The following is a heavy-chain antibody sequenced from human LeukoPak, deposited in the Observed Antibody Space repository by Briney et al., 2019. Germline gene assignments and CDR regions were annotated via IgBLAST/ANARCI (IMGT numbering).Heavy chain of an antibody. CDR2: TYYRSKRYN. Sequence: SQTLSLTCAISGDSVSSNSAAWNWIRQSPSRGLEWLGRTYYRSKRYNDYAVSVKSRITINPDTSKNQFSLQLNSVTPEDTAVYYCARDWGWDSSGWSGDAFDIWGQGTMVTVSS. D-gene: IGHD6-19*01. CDR1: GDSVSSNSAA. J-gene: IGHJ3*02. V-gene: IGHV6-1*01. CDR3: ARDWGWDSSGWSGDAFDI.